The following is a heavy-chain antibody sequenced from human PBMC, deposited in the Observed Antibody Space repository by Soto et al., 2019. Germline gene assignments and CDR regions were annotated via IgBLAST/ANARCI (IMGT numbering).Heavy chain of an antibody. CDR2: IYYSGST. CDR3: ARLYEAATFTFDY. J-gene: IGHJ4*02. D-gene: IGHD2-15*01. Sequence: QVQLQEAGPGLVKPSETLSLTCTVSVGSISSYYWSWIRQPPGKGLEWIGYIYYSGSTNYNPSLKSRVTISVDTSKNQYSLKLSSVTAADTAVYYCARLYEAATFTFDYWGQGTLVTVSS. CDR1: VGSISSYY. V-gene: IGHV4-59*08.